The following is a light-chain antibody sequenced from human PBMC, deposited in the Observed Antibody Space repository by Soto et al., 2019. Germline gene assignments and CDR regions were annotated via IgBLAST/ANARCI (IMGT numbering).Light chain of an antibody. CDR3: QQYGSSPH. Sequence: EIVLTQSPGTLSLSPGERATLSCRASQSVSSSYLAWYQQKPGQAPRLLIYGASSRATGIPDRFSGSGSGTDFTLTSSRLEPEDFAVYYCQQYGSSPHFGGGTKVEIK. J-gene: IGKJ4*01. V-gene: IGKV3-20*01. CDR1: QSVSSSY. CDR2: GAS.